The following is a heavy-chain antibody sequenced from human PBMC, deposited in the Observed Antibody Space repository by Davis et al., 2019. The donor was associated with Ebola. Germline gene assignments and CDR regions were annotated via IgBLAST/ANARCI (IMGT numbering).Heavy chain of an antibody. CDR3: AKDTSNVWFDV. CDR1: GFVSSSYV. V-gene: IGHV3-23*01. J-gene: IGHJ3*01. CDR2: LGTSGDT. D-gene: IGHD1-26*01. Sequence: GGSLRLSCAASGFVSSSYVMSWVRRAPGKGLEWVSTLGTSGDTYYADSVKGRFTISRDNSMNTLHLQMNSLRVEDTAIYYCAKDTSNVWFDVWGQGTMVTVSS.